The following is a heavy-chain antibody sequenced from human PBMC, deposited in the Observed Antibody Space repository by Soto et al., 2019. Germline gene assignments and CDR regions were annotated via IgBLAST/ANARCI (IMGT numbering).Heavy chain of an antibody. CDR2: IIPIFGTA. D-gene: IGHD3-22*01. J-gene: IGHJ3*02. CDR3: ASRNYYDSSGYGAFDI. Sequence: SVKVSCKASGGTFSRYAISWVRQAPGQGLEWMGGIIPIFGTANYAQKFQGRVTITADESTSTAYMELSSLRSEDTAVYYCASRNYYDSSGYGAFDIWGQGTMVTVSS. V-gene: IGHV1-69*13. CDR1: GGTFSRYA.